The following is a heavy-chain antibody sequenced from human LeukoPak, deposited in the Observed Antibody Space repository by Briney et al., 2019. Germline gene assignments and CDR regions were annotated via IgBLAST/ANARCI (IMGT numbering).Heavy chain of an antibody. D-gene: IGHD6-19*01. CDR1: GFTFSSSA. J-gene: IGHJ4*02. CDR3: ARSSGWYSSLPLDY. V-gene: IGHV3-23*01. Sequence: QTGGSLRLSCAASGFTFSSSAMSWVRQAPGKGLEWVSVISGSGGSTYYADSVKGRFTISRDNAKNSLYLQMNSLRAEDTAVYYCARSSGWYSSLPLDYWGQGTLVTVSS. CDR2: ISGSGGST.